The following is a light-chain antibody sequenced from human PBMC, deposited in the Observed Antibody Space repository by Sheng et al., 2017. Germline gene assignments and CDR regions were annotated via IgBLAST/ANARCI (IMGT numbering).Light chain of an antibody. J-gene: IGKJ1*01. CDR1: QSVRNW. V-gene: IGKV3-20*01. CDR2: GAS. Sequence: EVVLTQSPATLSLSPGDRATLSCWASQSVRNWLAWYQQKPGQAPRLVIYGASNKATGTPDRFTGSGSGTDFTLTITSLEPEDYAVYYCQQYGSSPLAFGQGTKVEIK. CDR3: QQYGSSPLA.